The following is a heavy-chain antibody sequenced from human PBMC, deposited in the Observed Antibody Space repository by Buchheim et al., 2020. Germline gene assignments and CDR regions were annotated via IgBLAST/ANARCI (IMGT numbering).Heavy chain of an antibody. CDR3: ARDQGYSSGYYYYYYGMDV. J-gene: IGHJ6*02. Sequence: QVQLVESGGGVVQPGRSLRLSCAASGFTFSSYAMHWVRQAPGKGLEWVAVISYDGSNKYYADSVKGRFTIPRDNSKNTLYLQMNSLRAEDTAVYYCARDQGYSSGYYYYYYGMDVWGQGTT. V-gene: IGHV3-30*04. CDR1: GFTFSSYA. CDR2: ISYDGSNK. D-gene: IGHD3-22*01.